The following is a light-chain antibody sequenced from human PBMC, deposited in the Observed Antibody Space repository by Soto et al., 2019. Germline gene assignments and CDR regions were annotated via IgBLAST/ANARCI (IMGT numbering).Light chain of an antibody. CDR2: GAS. CDR1: QSVISS. Sequence: EIVMTQSPAPLAVSPGERAPLSCRASQSVISSLAWYQHKPGQAPRLLIYGASTRSTGIPSRFSGSGSGTEFTLTIHSLQSEDFAAYSCQQHNNLPLTVGGGTKGEI. V-gene: IGKV3-15*01. CDR3: QQHNNLPLT. J-gene: IGKJ4*01.